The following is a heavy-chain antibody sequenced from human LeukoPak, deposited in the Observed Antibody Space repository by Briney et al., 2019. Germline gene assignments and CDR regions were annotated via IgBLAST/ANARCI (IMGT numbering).Heavy chain of an antibody. J-gene: IGHJ4*02. CDR2: IKQDGSEK. V-gene: IGHV3-7*03. CDR1: GFTFSSCA. CDR3: ARDKGDYDTSGSLFVF. Sequence: GGSLRLSCAASGFTFSSCAMSWVRQAPRKGLEWVANIKQDGSEKYYVDSVKGRFTISRDNAKNSLYLQMNSLRAEDTAVYYCARDKGDYDTSGSLFVFGGQGTLVTVSS. D-gene: IGHD3-22*01.